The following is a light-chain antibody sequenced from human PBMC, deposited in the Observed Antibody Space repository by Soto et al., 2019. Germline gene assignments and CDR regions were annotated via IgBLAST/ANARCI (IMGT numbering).Light chain of an antibody. CDR1: QSLSSY. CDR2: GAS. CDR3: RQYGSSPSYT. Sequence: EIVLTQSPGTLSLSPGERATLSCRASQSLSSYLAWYQQKPGQAPRHLIYGASSRATGIPDRFSGSGSGTDFTLTISRLEPEDFAVYYCRQYGSSPSYTFGQGTKLEIK. V-gene: IGKV3-20*01. J-gene: IGKJ2*01.